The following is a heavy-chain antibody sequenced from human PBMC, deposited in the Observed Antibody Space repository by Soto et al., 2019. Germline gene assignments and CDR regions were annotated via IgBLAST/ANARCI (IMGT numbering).Heavy chain of an antibody. D-gene: IGHD6-13*01. Sequence: PSETLSLTCAVYGGSFSGYYWSWIRQPPGKGLEWIGEINHSGSTNYNPSLKSRVTISVDTSKNQFSLKLSSVTAADTAVYYCARVKAAAGTIDYWGQGTLVTVCS. CDR2: INHSGST. CDR1: GGSFSGYY. CDR3: ARVKAAAGTIDY. J-gene: IGHJ4*02. V-gene: IGHV4-34*01.